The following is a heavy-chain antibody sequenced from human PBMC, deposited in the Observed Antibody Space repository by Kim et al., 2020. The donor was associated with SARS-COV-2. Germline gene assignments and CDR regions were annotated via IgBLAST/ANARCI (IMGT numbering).Heavy chain of an antibody. J-gene: IGHJ4*02. V-gene: IGHV1-18*01. CDR3: ASGIKDSTNWYMDY. CDR1: GYTFTNYG. Sequence: ASVKVSCKTSGYTFTNYGISWVRQAPGQGLEWMGWISTYNGNTKYTQKLQGRVTMTTDTSTSTAYMELGSLRSDDTAVYYCASGIKDSTNWYMDYWGQGTLVPVSS. D-gene: IGHD6-13*01. CDR2: ISTYNGNT.